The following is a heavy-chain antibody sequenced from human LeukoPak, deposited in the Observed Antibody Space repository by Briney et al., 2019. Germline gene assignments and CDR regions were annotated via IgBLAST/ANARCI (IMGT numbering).Heavy chain of an antibody. J-gene: IGHJ5*02. CDR2: ISSSSSYI. CDR3: ARGGHSSLTGYRNNWLDA. Sequence: GGSLRLSCAASGFTFSSYSMNWVRQAPGKGLEWVSSISSSSSYIYYADSVKGRFTISRDNAKNSLYLQMNSLRAEDTALYYCARGGHSSLTGYRNNWLDAWGQGTLVTVSS. D-gene: IGHD3-9*01. CDR1: GFTFSSYS. V-gene: IGHV3-21*01.